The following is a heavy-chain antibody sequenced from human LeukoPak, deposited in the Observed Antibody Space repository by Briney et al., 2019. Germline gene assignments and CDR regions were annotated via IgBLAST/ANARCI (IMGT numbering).Heavy chain of an antibody. CDR1: GFTFRSHA. CDR3: AKDFRIGYSAHFDY. D-gene: IGHD2-21*01. V-gene: IGHV3-23*01. Sequence: GGSLRLSWVGSGFTFRSHAMSWVRQAPEKGLEFVSGNENGGTAYYADSVKGRFSISRDNSKNTLYLQMDSLRGEDTAVYYCAKDFRIGYSAHFDYWGQGALVTVSS. J-gene: IGHJ4*02. CDR2: NENGGTA.